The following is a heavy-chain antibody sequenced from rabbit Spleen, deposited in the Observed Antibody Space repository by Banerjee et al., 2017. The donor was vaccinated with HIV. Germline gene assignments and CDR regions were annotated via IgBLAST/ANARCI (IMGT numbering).Heavy chain of an antibody. Sequence: QEQLKETGGGLVQPGGSLTLSCKASGFDFSTYGVSWVRQAPGKGLEWIGYIYTGNSKTYYANWAKGRFTISKTSSTTVTLQMTSLTAADTATYFCARDLDGVIGWNFGWWGPGTLVTVS. CDR1: GFDFSTYG. J-gene: IGHJ4*01. D-gene: IGHD1-1*01. CDR2: IYTGNSKT. V-gene: IGHV1S45*01. CDR3: ARDLDGVIGWNFGW.